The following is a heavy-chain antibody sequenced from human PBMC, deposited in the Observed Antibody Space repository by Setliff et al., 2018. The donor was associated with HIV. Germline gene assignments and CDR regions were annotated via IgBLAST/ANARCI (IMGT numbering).Heavy chain of an antibody. CDR2: FNPNSGVT. CDR3: AREPSGDFWSGYSSRGLDY. V-gene: IGHV1-2*06. D-gene: IGHD3-3*01. CDR1: GSIFTDYH. J-gene: IGHJ4*02. Sequence: GASVKVSCKASGSIFTDYHIHWVRQAPGQGPEWMGRFNPNSGVTNSPQKFQGRVTMTRDTSTNTAYMELTRLTSDDTAFYYCAREPSGDFWSGYSSRGLDYWGRGTLVTVSS.